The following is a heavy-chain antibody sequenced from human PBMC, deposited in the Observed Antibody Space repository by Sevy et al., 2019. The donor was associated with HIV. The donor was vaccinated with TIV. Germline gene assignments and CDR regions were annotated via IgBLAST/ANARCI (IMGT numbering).Heavy chain of an antibody. V-gene: IGHV3-48*01. CDR1: GFTFSSYS. CDR2: ISSSSSTI. J-gene: IGHJ5*02. Sequence: GGSLRLSCAASGFTFSSYSMNWVRQAPGKGLEWVSYISSSSSTIDYADSVKGRFTISRDNAKNSLYLQMNSLRAEDTAVYYCAGERILSVREPDNWFDPWGQGTLVTVSS. D-gene: IGHD2-15*01. CDR3: AGERILSVREPDNWFDP.